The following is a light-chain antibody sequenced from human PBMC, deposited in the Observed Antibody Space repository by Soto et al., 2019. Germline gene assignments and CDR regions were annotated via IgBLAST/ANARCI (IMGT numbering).Light chain of an antibody. CDR2: AAS. Sequence: DIQMTQSPSSLSASVGDRVTITCRASQSISSYLNWYQQKPGKAPKLLIYAASTLQSGVPSRFSGSRSGTDFTLTISSLQPEDFASYYCQQSDRTPWTFGQGTKVEIK. CDR1: QSISSY. V-gene: IGKV1-39*01. J-gene: IGKJ1*01. CDR3: QQSDRTPWT.